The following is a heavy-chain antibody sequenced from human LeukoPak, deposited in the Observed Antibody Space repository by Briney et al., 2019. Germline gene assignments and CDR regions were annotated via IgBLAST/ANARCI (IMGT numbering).Heavy chain of an antibody. Sequence: GGSLTLSCSASGFTFSIYAMLWVRQAPGKGLECLSGLNNNGSTTNYADSVKGRFTMPRDNFKNTLYLQMSSLRPEDTAVYYCVKTMVTFGGIIRADAFDIWGQGTMVTVSS. D-gene: IGHD3-16*01. CDR1: GFTFSIYA. CDR3: VKTMVTFGGIIRADAFDI. V-gene: IGHV3-64D*06. J-gene: IGHJ3*02. CDR2: LNNNGSTT.